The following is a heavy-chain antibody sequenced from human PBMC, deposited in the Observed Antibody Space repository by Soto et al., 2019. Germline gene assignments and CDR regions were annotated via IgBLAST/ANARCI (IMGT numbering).Heavy chain of an antibody. J-gene: IGHJ4*02. CDR1: GGSISSYY. V-gene: IGHV4-59*01. CDR2: IYYSGST. CDR3: ARAGLALDWYFDY. Sequence: SETLSLTCTVSGGSISSYYWSWIRQPPGKGLEWIGYIYYSGSTNYNPSLKSRVTISVDTSKNQFSLKLSSVTAADTAVYYCARAGLALDWYFDYWGQGTLVTVSS. D-gene: IGHD3-9*01.